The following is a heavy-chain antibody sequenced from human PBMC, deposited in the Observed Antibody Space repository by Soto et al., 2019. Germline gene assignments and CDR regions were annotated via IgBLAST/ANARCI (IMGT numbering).Heavy chain of an antibody. D-gene: IGHD3-3*01. J-gene: IGHJ5*02. V-gene: IGHV4-34*01. Sequence: QVQLQQWGAGLLKPSETLSLTCDISGEYFSANYWSWIRQTPGKGLEWLGEINHAGTTDYNPSVEDRIIISADASKNQFSPKLTSVTAMDTAVYYCATGGLFSSWGQGTLVTVSS. CDR2: INHAGTT. CDR1: GEYFSANY. CDR3: ATGGLFSS.